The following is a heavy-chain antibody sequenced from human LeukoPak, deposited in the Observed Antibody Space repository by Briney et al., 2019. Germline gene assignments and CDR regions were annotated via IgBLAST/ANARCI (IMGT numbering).Heavy chain of an antibody. CDR3: ARLQGDSTAVFDY. D-gene: IGHD2-21*01. CDR2: IYYTGST. J-gene: IGHJ4*02. V-gene: IGHV4-59*01. CDR1: GGSLSGDY. Sequence: PSETLSLTCTVSGGSLSGDYWSWIRQPPGKGLEWVAYIYYTGSTNYNPSLKSRVTISVDTSKNQFSLRLSSVTAADTAVYYCARLQGDSTAVFDYWGQGTLVSVSS.